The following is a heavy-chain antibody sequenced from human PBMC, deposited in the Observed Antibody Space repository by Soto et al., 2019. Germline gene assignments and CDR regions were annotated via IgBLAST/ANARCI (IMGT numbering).Heavy chain of an antibody. V-gene: IGHV3-11*04. CDR3: VKEGYYYDSSGYYYGWFDP. Sequence: GGSLRLSCAASGFTFSDYYMSWIRQAPGKGLEWVSHIRSSGRTIYYADSVKGRFTISRDNSKNTLYLQTNNLRHEDTAVYYCVKEGYYYDSSGYYYGWFDPWGQGTLVTVSS. CDR1: GFTFSDYY. J-gene: IGHJ5*02. D-gene: IGHD3-22*01. CDR2: IRSSGRTI.